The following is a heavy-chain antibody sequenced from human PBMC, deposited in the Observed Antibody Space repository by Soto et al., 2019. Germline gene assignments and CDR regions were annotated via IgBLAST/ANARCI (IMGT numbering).Heavy chain of an antibody. J-gene: IGHJ6*02. CDR2: IYYSGST. V-gene: IGHV4-59*01. CDR1: GDSIRSYY. D-gene: IGHD5-12*01. Sequence: SETLSLTCTVSGDSIRSYYWTWIRQPPGKGLELIGYIYYSGSTRYNPSLKSRVTISVDMSKNQFSMKLSSVIAADTAVYYCARAYGGFDNGLDVWGQGTAVTVSS. CDR3: ARAYGGFDNGLDV.